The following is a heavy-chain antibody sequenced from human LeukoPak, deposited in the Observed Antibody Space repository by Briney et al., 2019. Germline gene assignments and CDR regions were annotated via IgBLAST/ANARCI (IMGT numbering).Heavy chain of an antibody. CDR3: ARQEFIAAALNAFNI. CDR1: GYSFTSYW. Sequence: GESLKISCKGSGYSFTSYWIGWVRQMPGKGLEWMGIIYPGDSDTRYSPSFQGQVTISADKSISTAYLQWSSLKASDTAMYYCARQEFIAAALNAFNIWGQGTMVTVSS. J-gene: IGHJ3*02. CDR2: IYPGDSDT. D-gene: IGHD6-13*01. V-gene: IGHV5-51*01.